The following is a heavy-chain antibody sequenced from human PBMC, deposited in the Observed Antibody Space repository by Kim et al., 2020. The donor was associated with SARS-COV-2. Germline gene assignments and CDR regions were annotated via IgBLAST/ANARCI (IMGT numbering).Heavy chain of an antibody. Sequence: SETLSLTCAVYGGSFSGYYWSWIRQPPGKGLEWIGEINHSGSTNYNPSLKSRVTISVDTSKNQFSLKLSSVTAADTAVYFCARGRGYCTNGLCYSFRFDP. CDR1: GGSFSGYY. D-gene: IGHD2-8*01. V-gene: IGHV4-34*01. J-gene: IGHJ5*02. CDR2: INHSGST. CDR3: ARGRGYCTNGLCYSFRFDP.